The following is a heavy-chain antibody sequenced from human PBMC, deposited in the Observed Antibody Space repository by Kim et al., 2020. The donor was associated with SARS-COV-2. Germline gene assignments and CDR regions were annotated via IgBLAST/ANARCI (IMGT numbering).Heavy chain of an antibody. J-gene: IGHJ4*02. V-gene: IGHV3-11*01. CDR1: GFTFSDYY. CDR2: ISSSGSTI. CDR3: GAWRNYYGSGSLNGFDY. D-gene: IGHD3-10*01. Sequence: GGSLRLSCAASGFTFSDYYMSWIRQAPGKGLEWVSYISSSGSTIYYADSVKGRFTISRDNAKNSLYLQMNSLRAEDTAVYYCGAWRNYYGSGSLNGFDYWGQGTLVTVSS.